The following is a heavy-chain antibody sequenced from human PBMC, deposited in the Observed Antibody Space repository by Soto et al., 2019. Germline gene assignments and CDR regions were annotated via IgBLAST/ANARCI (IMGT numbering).Heavy chain of an antibody. Sequence: EVQLVESGGGLVQPGGSLRLSCAASGFTVSSNYMSWVRQAPGKGLEWVSVIYSGGSTYYADSVKGRFTISRDNSKNTLYLQMNSLRAEDTAVYYCAIYCTNVVCFGGYDYWGQGTLVTVSS. CDR2: IYSGGST. CDR3: AIYCTNVVCFGGYDY. J-gene: IGHJ4*02. D-gene: IGHD2-8*01. CDR1: GFTVSSNY. V-gene: IGHV3-66*01.